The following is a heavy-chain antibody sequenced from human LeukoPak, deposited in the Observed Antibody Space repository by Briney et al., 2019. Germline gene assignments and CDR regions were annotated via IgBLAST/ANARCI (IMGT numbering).Heavy chain of an antibody. CDR3: ASDRLGDYPDAFDI. CDR2: IYYVGST. J-gene: IGHJ3*02. V-gene: IGHV4-59*01. D-gene: IGHD4-17*01. CDR1: GGSISSCY. Sequence: SETLSRTCTVSGGSISSCYWSWIREPPGRGLEWIGYIYYVGSTNYNPSLKSRVTISVETSKNQFSLKLSFVTAADAAVYYCASDRLGDYPDAFDIWGQGTMVTVSS.